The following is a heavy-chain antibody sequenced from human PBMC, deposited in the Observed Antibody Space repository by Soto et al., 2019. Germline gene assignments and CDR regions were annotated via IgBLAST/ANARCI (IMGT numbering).Heavy chain of an antibody. CDR1: GYTFNNYG. CDR2: SSAYNGNA. D-gene: IGHD3-10*01. V-gene: IGHV1-18*01. CDR3: ARCTRRFGESFYAFDI. J-gene: IGHJ3*02. Sequence: QVQLVQSGYEVKEPGASVTVSCKASGYTFNNYGITWVRQAPGQGLEWIGWSSAYNGNANYAQKFQGRVTLTRDTSTSTAYLELRSLRSDDTAVYYCARCTRRFGESFYAFDIWGQGTMVPVSS.